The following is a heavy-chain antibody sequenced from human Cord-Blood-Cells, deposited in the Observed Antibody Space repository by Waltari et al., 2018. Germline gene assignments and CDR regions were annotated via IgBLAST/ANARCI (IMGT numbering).Heavy chain of an antibody. Sequence: QVQLQESGPGLVKPSETLSLTCAVSGYSISSGYSWGWIRQPPGKGLEWIGSIYHSGSTYYNPSLKSRVTISVDTSKNQFSLKLSSVTAADTAVYYCARDIMGATLGDFDYWGQGTLVTVSS. CDR1: GYSISSGYS. J-gene: IGHJ4*02. CDR3: ARDIMGATLGDFDY. CDR2: IYHSGST. V-gene: IGHV4-38-2*02. D-gene: IGHD1-26*01.